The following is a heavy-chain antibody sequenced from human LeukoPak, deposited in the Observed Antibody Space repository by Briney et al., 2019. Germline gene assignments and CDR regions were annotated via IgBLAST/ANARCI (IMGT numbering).Heavy chain of an antibody. Sequence: ASVKVSCKASGYTFTGYYMHWVRQAPGQGLEWMGWINPNSGGTNYAQKFQGRVTMTRDTSISTAYMELSSLRSEDTAVYYRARATTTSSGWYRAEYFQHWGQGTLVTVSS. CDR1: GYTFTGYY. V-gene: IGHV1-2*02. D-gene: IGHD6-19*01. CDR3: ARATTTSSGWYRAEYFQH. J-gene: IGHJ1*01. CDR2: INPNSGGT.